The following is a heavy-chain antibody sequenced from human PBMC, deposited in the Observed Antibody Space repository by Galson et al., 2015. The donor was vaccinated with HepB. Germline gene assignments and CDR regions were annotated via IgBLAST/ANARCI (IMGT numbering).Heavy chain of an antibody. V-gene: IGHV1-69*13. J-gene: IGHJ4*02. CDR2: VTPILRVA. D-gene: IGHD4-11*01. Sequence: SVKVSCKASGGTFSSHTINWVRQAPGQGLEWMGGVTPILRVAHYAQKFQGRVSITADESTTTAYLYLSRLSSEDTAVYYCARSPGDSNNFDHWGQGTRVTVSS. CDR3: ARSPGDSNNFDH. CDR1: GGTFSSHT.